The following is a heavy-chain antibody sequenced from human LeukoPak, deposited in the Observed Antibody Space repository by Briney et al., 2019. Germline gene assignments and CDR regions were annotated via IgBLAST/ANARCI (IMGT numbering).Heavy chain of an antibody. J-gene: IGHJ4*02. CDR2: INPTTGDT. CDR3: ARDTEY. V-gene: IGHV1-2*02. D-gene: IGHD1-14*01. CDR1: GYICTGYY. Sequence: ASVKVSCKASGYICTGYYMHWVRQAPGQGLEWVGWINPTTGDTHFAQKFQGRVTMTRDTSITTAYMEVNRLRSDDTAVYYCARDTEYWGQGTLVTVSS.